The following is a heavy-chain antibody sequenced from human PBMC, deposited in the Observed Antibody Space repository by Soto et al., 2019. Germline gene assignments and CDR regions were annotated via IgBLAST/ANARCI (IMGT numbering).Heavy chain of an antibody. D-gene: IGHD3-16*01. V-gene: IGHV3-23*01. CDR3: AKDRLAGGFDY. Sequence: TGGSQRLSYAASGFTFSNYAVSWVRQAPGKGLEWVSLVSATAGTTYYTDSVKGRFTISRDNSRNTVYLQMNSLRADDTAVYYCAKDRLAGGFDYWGQGTLVTVSS. CDR2: VSATAGTT. CDR1: GFTFSNYA. J-gene: IGHJ4*02.